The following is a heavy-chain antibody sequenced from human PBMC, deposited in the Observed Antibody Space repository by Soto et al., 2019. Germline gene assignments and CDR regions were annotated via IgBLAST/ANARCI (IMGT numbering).Heavy chain of an antibody. CDR2: IIPIFGTA. CDR1: GGTFSSYA. V-gene: IGHV1-69*01. CDR3: ARTLVHYCSSTSCYDYYGMDV. D-gene: IGHD2-2*01. Sequence: QVQLVQSGAEVKKPGSSVKVSCKASGGTFSSYAISWVRQAPGQGLEWMGGIIPIFGTANYAQKFQGRVTITADESTSTAYMELSSLRSEDTAVYYCARTLVHYCSSTSCYDYYGMDVWGQGTTVTVSS. J-gene: IGHJ6*02.